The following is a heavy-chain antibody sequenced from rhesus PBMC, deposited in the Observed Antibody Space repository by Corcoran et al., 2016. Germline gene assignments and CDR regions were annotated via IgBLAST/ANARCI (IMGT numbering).Heavy chain of an antibody. CDR2: IYGSRGST. Sequence: QVQLQESGPGVVKPSETLSLTCAVSGYSISSGYDWSWIRQPPGKGLEWIGYIYGSRGSTNYNPSLKNRVTISKDPSKNQFSLKLSSVTAADTAVYYCARDGGSWKGYFDYWGQGVLVTVSS. J-gene: IGHJ4*01. V-gene: IGHV4-76*01. D-gene: IGHD6-25*01. CDR3: ARDGGSWKGYFDY. CDR1: GYSISSGYD.